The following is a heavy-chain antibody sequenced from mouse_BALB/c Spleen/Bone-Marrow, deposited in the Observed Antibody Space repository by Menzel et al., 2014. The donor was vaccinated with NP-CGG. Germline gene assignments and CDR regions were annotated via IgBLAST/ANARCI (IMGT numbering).Heavy chain of an antibody. J-gene: IGHJ4*01. CDR2: IDPANGNT. V-gene: IGHV14-3*02. CDR1: GFNIKDTY. D-gene: IGHD4-1*01. CDR3: ARWEYYAMDY. Sequence: LVESGAELVKPGASVKLSCTASGFNIKDTYMHRVKQRPEQGLEWIGRIDPANGNTKYDPKFQGKATITADTSSNTAYLQLSSLTSEDTAVYYCARWEYYAMDYWGQGTSVTVSS.